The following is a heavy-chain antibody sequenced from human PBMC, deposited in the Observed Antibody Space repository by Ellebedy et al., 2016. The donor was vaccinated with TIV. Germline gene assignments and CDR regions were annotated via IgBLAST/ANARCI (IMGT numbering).Heavy chain of an antibody. D-gene: IGHD3-10*01. J-gene: IGHJ5*02. V-gene: IGHV1-18*01. Sequence: ASVKVSXXASGYTFTSYGISWVRQAPGQGLEWMGWISAYNGNTNYAQKLQGRVTMTTDTSTSTAYMELRSLRSDDTAVYYCARDRVSGGSGSYYNGGNWFNPWGQGTLVTVSS. CDR3: ARDRVSGGSGSYYNGGNWFNP. CDR1: GYTFTSYG. CDR2: ISAYNGNT.